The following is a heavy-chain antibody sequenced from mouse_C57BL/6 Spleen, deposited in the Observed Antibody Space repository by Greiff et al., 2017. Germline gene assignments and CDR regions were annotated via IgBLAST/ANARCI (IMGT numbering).Heavy chain of an antibody. Sequence: ESGPGLVKPSQSLSLTCSVTGYSITSGYYWNWIRQFPGNKLEWMGYISYDGSNNYNPSLKNRISITRDTSKNQFFLKLNSVTTEDTATYYCARDYYYGSSYGYWGQGTTLTVSS. V-gene: IGHV3-6*01. CDR3: ARDYYYGSSYGY. CDR2: ISYDGSN. D-gene: IGHD1-1*01. CDR1: GYSITSGYY. J-gene: IGHJ2*01.